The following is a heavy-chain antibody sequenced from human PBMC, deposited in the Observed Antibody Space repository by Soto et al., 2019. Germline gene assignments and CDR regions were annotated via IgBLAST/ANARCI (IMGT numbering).Heavy chain of an antibody. V-gene: IGHV3-33*01. CDR2: MWSDGSNK. J-gene: IGHJ4*02. D-gene: IGHD3-22*01. CDR3: ARDGDSSGHYSQFDY. CDR1: GFTFSSYG. Sequence: QVQVEESGGGVVQAGRSLRLSCAASGFTFSSYGMHWVRQAPGKGLEWVAVMWSDGSNKYYADSAKGRFTISRDNSKNTLYLQMNSLRAEDTAVYYCARDGDSSGHYSQFDYWGQGTLVTVPS.